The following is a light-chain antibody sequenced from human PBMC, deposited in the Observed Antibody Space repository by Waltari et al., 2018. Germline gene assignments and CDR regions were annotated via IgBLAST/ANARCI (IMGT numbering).Light chain of an antibody. CDR1: TSDFGAHKF. CDR3: SSYTSSSTLV. Sequence: QSALTQPASVSGSPGQSVTISCVGSTSDFGAHKFVSWDQQHPGDVPTLLIYDVNNRPSGVSNRFSGSKSGNTASLTISGLQPEDDSYYYCSSYTSSSTLVFGGGTKLTVL. J-gene: IGLJ2*01. V-gene: IGLV2-14*03. CDR2: DVN.